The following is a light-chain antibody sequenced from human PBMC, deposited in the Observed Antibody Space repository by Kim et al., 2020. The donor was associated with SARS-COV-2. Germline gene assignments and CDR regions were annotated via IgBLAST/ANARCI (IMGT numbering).Light chain of an antibody. CDR3: QAWDSSTFYV. CDR1: KLGDKY. J-gene: IGLJ3*02. V-gene: IGLV3-1*01. CDR2: QDS. Sequence: SYKLTQPPSVSVSPGQTASITCSGDKLGDKYACWYQQKPGQSPVLVIYQDSKRPSGIPERFSGSNSGNTATLTISGTQAMDEADYYCQAWDSSTFYVFGGGTQLTVL.